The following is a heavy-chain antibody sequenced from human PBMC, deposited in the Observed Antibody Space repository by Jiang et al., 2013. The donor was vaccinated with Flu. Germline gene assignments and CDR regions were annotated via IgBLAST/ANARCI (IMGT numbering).Heavy chain of an antibody. D-gene: IGHD3-22*01. CDR2: INPNSGGT. CDR1: GYTFTGYY. CDR3: ARAYDHSGYYSFY. J-gene: IGHJ4*02. Sequence: GAEVKKPGASVKVSCKASGYTFTGYYIHWLRQAPGQGLEWMAWINPNSGGTNYAQKFQGRVTVTRDTSISTAYMELSSLRSDDTAMYYCARAYDHSGYYSFYWGQGTLVTVSS. V-gene: IGHV1-2*02.